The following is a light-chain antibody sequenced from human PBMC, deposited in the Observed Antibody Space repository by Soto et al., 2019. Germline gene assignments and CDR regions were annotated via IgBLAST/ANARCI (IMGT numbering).Light chain of an antibody. J-gene: IGKJ1*01. CDR3: QQYSSYST. CDR1: QSISNW. CDR2: DAS. Sequence: DIQMTQSPSSLSASVGDRVTITCRASQSISNWLAWYQQKPGKAPKLLTYDASTLESGVPSRFSGGGFGTDFTLTISSLQPDDFATYYCQQYSSYSTFGQGTKVEMK. V-gene: IGKV1-5*01.